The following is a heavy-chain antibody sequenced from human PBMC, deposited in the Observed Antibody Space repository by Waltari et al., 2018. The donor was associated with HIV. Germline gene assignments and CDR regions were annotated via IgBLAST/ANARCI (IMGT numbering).Heavy chain of an antibody. CDR3: AGDFNDYTLYFDS. J-gene: IGHJ4*02. D-gene: IGHD3-16*01. V-gene: IGHV4-39*06. CDR2: IYYGGST. CDR1: GGSMSSSGYH. Sequence: LQLQESRPGPVKPSETLSLTCTVSGGSMSSSGYHWGWIRRPPGKGLEWIGNIYYGGSTYYNASLQSRVTIALDLSKTQFHRRLGAVTVAHTAIYYCAGDFNDYTLYFDSWGPGTPVSVSS.